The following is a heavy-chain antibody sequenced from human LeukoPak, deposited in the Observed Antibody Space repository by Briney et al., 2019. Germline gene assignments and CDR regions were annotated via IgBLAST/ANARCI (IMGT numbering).Heavy chain of an antibody. J-gene: IGHJ4*02. Sequence: ASVKVSCKASGYTFTSYYIHWVRQAPGQGLEWMGLINPSGGSTNYAQKFQGRVTMTRDTSTSTVYMELSSLRSEDTAVYYCARDRPYSSGWYGTDYWGQGTLVTVSS. CDR3: ARDRPYSSGWYGTDY. CDR1: GYTFTSYY. CDR2: INPSGGST. D-gene: IGHD6-19*01. V-gene: IGHV1-46*01.